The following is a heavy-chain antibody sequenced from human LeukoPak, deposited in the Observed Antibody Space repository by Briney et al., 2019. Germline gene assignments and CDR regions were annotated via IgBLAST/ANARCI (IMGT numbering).Heavy chain of an antibody. Sequence: PSETLSLTCTVSGGSISSSSYYCGWIRQPPGKGLEWIGSIYYSGSTYYNPSLKSRVTISVDTSKNQFSLKLSSVTAADTAVYYCARSRWTAMVRQGTTGVYYFDYWGQGTLVTVSS. CDR2: IYYSGST. CDR3: ARSRWTAMVRQGTTGVYYFDY. D-gene: IGHD5-18*01. V-gene: IGHV4-39*01. CDR1: GGSISSSSYY. J-gene: IGHJ4*02.